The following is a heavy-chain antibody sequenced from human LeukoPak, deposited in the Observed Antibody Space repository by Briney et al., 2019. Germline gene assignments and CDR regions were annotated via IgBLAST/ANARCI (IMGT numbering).Heavy chain of an antibody. Sequence: AGALVLSCAASGFTFSSYVMYWGRPAPGRVVEWGAVISCDGSNRYDADSVKGRFTISRDNAKNTLYLQKNSLRAEDTAVYYCAKGGYSSLDDYWGQGTLVTVSS. CDR2: ISCDGSNR. CDR3: AKGGYSSLDDY. J-gene: IGHJ4*02. D-gene: IGHD6-19*01. CDR1: GFTFSSYV. V-gene: IGHV3-30*18.